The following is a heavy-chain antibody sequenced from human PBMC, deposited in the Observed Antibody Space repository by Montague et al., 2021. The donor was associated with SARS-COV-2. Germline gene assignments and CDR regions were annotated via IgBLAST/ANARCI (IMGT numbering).Heavy chain of an antibody. CDR3: ASSGVGIFDFSYFDS. CDR1: GFSISSGYY. J-gene: IGHJ4*02. V-gene: IGHV4-38-2*02. CDR2: RYQNGAT. Sequence: SETLSLTCSVSGFSISSGYYWGWIRQTPGKGLEWIGSRYQNGATYYSPSLKRPATILLDTSKNQFSLSLTSVTAADTAVYYCASSGVGIFDFSYFDSWGQGSLVIVSS. D-gene: IGHD3-3*01.